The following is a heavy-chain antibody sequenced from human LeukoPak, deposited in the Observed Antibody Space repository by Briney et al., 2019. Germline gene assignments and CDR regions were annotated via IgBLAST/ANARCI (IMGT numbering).Heavy chain of an antibody. J-gene: IGHJ4*02. D-gene: IGHD2-2*02. Sequence: GASVKVSCKASGYTFTSYGISWVRQAPGQGLEWMGWISAYNGNTNYAQKLQGRVTMTTDTSTSTAYMELRSLRSDDTAVYYCARGLFGNFGRVSYTEFDFWGQGTLVTVSS. CDR3: ARGLFGNFGRVSYTEFDF. CDR1: GYTFTSYG. CDR2: ISAYNGNT. V-gene: IGHV1-18*01.